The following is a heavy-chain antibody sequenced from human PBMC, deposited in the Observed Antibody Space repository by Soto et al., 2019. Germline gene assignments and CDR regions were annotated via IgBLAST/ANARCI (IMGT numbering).Heavy chain of an antibody. J-gene: IGHJ5*02. CDR1: GYSFTTSW. V-gene: IGHV5-51*01. CDR2: IFPSDSDT. CDR3: ARRPGSWFDP. Sequence: PGESLKISCKASGYSFTTSWIGWVRQMPGKGLEWMGIIFPSDSDTRYSPSFQGQVTISXXXXXXTXYXQWXXLKASDTAMYYCARRPGSWFDPWGQGTLVTVSS. D-gene: IGHD3-10*01.